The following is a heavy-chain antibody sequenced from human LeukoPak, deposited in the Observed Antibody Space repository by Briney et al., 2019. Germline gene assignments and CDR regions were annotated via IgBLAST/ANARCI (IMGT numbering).Heavy chain of an antibody. J-gene: IGHJ4*02. CDR1: GFTFSDYY. CDR2: ISSSGSTI. V-gene: IGHV3-11*01. Sequence: GGSLRLSCAASGFTFSDYYMSWIRQAPGKGLEWASYISSSGSTIYYADSVKGRFTISRDNAKNSLYLQMNSLRAEDTAVYYCARDRSEMNYYDSSGYFGYWGQGTLVTVSS. CDR3: ARDRSEMNYYDSSGYFGY. D-gene: IGHD3-22*01.